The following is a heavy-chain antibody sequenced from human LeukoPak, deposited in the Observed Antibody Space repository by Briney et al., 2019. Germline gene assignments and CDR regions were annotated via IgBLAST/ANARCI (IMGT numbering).Heavy chain of an antibody. CDR2: IYTSGST. D-gene: IGHD2-2*01. CDR3: ASFLGTSAAIDY. CDR1: GGSISSGSYY. V-gene: IGHV4-61*02. Sequence: SETLSLTCAVSGGSISSGSYYWSWIRQPAGKGLEWIGRIYTSGSTNYNPSLKSRVTISVYTSKNQFSLKLSSVTAADTAVYYCASFLGTSAAIDYWGQGTLVTVSS. J-gene: IGHJ4*02.